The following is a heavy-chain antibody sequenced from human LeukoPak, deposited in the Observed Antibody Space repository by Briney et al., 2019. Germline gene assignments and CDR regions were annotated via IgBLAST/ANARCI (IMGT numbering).Heavy chain of an antibody. D-gene: IGHD3-16*01. CDR2: TSYDGSNK. CDR1: GFTFSSYA. J-gene: IGHJ4*02. V-gene: IGHV3-30-3*01. Sequence: GRSLRLSCAASGFTFSSYAMHWVRQAPGKGLEWVAVTSYDGSNKYYADSVKGRFTISRDNSKNTLYLQMNSLRAEDTAVYYCASVSPVSRYYFDYWGQGTLVTVSS. CDR3: ASVSPVSRYYFDY.